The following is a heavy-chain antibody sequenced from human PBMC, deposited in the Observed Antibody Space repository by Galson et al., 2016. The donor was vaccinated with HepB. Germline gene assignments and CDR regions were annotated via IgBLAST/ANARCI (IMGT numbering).Heavy chain of an antibody. V-gene: IGHV3-13*04. J-gene: IGHJ6*02. CDR3: ARGDDYYSGMDV. CDR2: IHTAGDT. Sequence: SLRLSCAASGFTFSKYDMHWVRQVRGKGLEWVSTIHTAGDTYYRGSVKGRFTISRENAKKSLYLQMNSPRAGDTAVYYCARGDDYYSGMDVWGQGTTVTVSS. CDR1: GFTFSKYD.